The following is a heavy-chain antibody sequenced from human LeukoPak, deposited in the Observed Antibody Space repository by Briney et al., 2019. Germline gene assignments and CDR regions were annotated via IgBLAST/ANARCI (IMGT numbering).Heavy chain of an antibody. J-gene: IGHJ6*03. CDR2: IYYSGST. CDR3: ARRLYCSSTSCFLGPYPRRSEYYYYMDV. Sequence: SETMSLTCTVSGGSISSSSYYWGWIRQPPGKGLEWIGSIYYSGSTYYNPSLKSRVTISVDTSKNQFSLKLSSVTAADTAVYYCARRLYCSSTSCFLGPYPRRSEYYYYMDVWGKGTTVTVSS. CDR1: GGSISSSSYY. V-gene: IGHV4-39*07. D-gene: IGHD2-2*01.